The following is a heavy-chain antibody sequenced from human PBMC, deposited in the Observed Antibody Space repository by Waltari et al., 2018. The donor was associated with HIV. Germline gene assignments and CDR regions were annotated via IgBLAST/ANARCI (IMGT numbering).Heavy chain of an antibody. J-gene: IGHJ4*02. D-gene: IGHD6-19*01. CDR2: ISASSFIHT. CDR1: GFAFNNYA. Sequence: EVQLLESGGGLVQPGESLRLSCAASGFAFNNYAMNWVRQAPGKGLAWVSAISASSFIHTYYADSVKGRFTVSRDNPKSTVYLQMNSLRVEDTAVYYCAHQISGQWLTPGHWGRGTRVTVSS. CDR3: AHQISGQWLTPGH. V-gene: IGHV3-23*01.